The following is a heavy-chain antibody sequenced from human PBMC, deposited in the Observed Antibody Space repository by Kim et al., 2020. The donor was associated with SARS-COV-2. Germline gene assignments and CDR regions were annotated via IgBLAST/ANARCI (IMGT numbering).Heavy chain of an antibody. CDR2: INWNGGRR. CDR3: AREISFDSSGRSVGFDI. J-gene: IGHJ3*02. V-gene: IGHV3-20*01. D-gene: IGHD3-22*01. Sequence: GGSLRLSCAASGFKYDDYGMSWVRQVPGKGLEWVSSINWNGGRRGYVDSVKGRFTISRDNAKNSLDLQMNNLRVEDTALYHCAREISFDSSGRSVGFDIWGPGTIVTVSP. CDR1: GFKYDDYG.